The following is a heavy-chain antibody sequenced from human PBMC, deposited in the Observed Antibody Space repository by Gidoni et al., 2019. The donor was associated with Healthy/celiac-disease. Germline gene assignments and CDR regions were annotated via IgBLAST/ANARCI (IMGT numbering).Heavy chain of an antibody. CDR3: AKVFYSSGLGFDY. Sequence: QVQLVESGGGVVQPVRSLSLSCAASGFTFSSYGMHWFRQAQGKGLEWVAVIEYDGSNKYYEDSVKGRFTISRDNSKNTLYLQMNSLRAEDKAVYYCAKVFYSSGLGFDYWGQGTLVTVAS. CDR2: IEYDGSNK. D-gene: IGHD6-19*01. CDR1: GFTFSSYG. J-gene: IGHJ4*02. V-gene: IGHV3-30*18.